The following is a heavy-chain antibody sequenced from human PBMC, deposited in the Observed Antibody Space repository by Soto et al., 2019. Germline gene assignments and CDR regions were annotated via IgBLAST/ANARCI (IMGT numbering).Heavy chain of an antibody. J-gene: IGHJ4*02. V-gene: IGHV4-39*07. Sequence: SETLSLTCTVSGGSISSSSYYWGWIRQPPGKGLEWIGSIYYSGSTYYNPSLKSRVTISVDTSKNQFSLKLSSVTAADTAVYYCARDLHYSSSYYFDYWGQGTLVTVSS. CDR2: IYYSGST. CDR1: GGSISSSSYY. D-gene: IGHD6-6*01. CDR3: ARDLHYSSSYYFDY.